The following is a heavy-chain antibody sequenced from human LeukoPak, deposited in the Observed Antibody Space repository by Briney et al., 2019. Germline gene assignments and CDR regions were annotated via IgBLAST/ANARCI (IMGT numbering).Heavy chain of an antibody. Sequence: PGGSLRLSCAASGFSFSSYALHWVRQAPGKGLEWVAVISYDGNSKYYADSVKGRFTISRDNSKNTLYLQMNSLRAEDMAVYYCARVLDSGHWHMGLWGQGTLVTVSS. J-gene: IGHJ4*02. CDR1: GFSFSSYA. V-gene: IGHV3-30-3*01. D-gene: IGHD3-22*01. CDR2: ISYDGNSK. CDR3: ARVLDSGHWHMGL.